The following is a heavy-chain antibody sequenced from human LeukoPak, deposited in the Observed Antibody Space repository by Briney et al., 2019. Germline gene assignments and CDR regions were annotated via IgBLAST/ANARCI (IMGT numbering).Heavy chain of an antibody. CDR1: GGSISSYY. D-gene: IGHD3-22*01. CDR3: ARARNYYDSSGYYWAFDY. J-gene: IGHJ4*02. CDR2: IYYSGST. V-gene: IGHV4-59*01. Sequence: SETLSLTCTVSGGSISSYYWSWIRQPPGKGLEWVGYIYYSGSTNYNPSLKSRVTISVDTSKNQFSLKLSSVTAADTAVYYCARARNYYDSSGYYWAFDYWGQGTLVTVSS.